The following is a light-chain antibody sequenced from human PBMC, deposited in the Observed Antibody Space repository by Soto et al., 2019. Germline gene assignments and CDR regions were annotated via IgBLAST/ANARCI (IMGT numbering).Light chain of an antibody. CDR3: QQYNNWSYT. Sequence: EIVMTQSAATLSVSPGERATLSCRASQSVSSNLAWYQQKPGQAPRLLIYGASTRATGIPARFSGSWSGTDFTLTISSLQSVDFAVYYCQQYNNWSYTFGQGTKLEIK. V-gene: IGKV3-15*01. CDR2: GAS. CDR1: QSVSSN. J-gene: IGKJ2*01.